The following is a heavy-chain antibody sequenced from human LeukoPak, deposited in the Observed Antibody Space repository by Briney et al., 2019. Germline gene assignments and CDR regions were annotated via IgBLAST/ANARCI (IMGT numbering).Heavy chain of an antibody. CDR2: IYYSGST. D-gene: IGHD3-22*01. J-gene: IGHJ6*03. Sequence: PSETLSLTCTGSGGSISSYYWSWIRQPPGKGLEWIGYIYYSGSTNYNPSLRSRVTISVDTSKNQFSLKLSSVTAADTAVYYCARSSEGRYYYDSSGFSYYYYYMDVWGKGTTVTISS. CDR3: ARSSEGRYYYDSSGFSYYYYYMDV. CDR1: GGSISSYY. V-gene: IGHV4-59*01.